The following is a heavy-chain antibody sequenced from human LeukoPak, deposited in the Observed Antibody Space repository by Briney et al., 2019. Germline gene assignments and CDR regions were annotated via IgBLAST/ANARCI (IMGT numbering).Heavy chain of an antibody. CDR2: IYYSGST. J-gene: IGHJ3*02. CDR3: ARGTHSSGWYDAFDI. CDR1: GGSISSSSYY. D-gene: IGHD6-19*01. Sequence: SETLSLTCTVSGGSISSSSYYWGWIRQPPGKGLEWIGSIYYSGSTYYNPSLKSRVTISVDTSKNQFSLKLSSVTAADTAVYYCARGTHSSGWYDAFDIWGQGTMVTVSS. V-gene: IGHV4-39*07.